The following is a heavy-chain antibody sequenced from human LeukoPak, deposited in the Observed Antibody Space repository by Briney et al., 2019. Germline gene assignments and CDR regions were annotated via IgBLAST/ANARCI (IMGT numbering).Heavy chain of an antibody. CDR1: GGSISSSSYY. J-gene: IGHJ6*03. CDR3: ARLRVLRLYMDV. CDR2: TYYSGST. Sequence: SETLSLTCTVSGGSISSSSYYWGWIRQPPGKGLEWIGSTYYSGSTYYNPSLKSRVTISVDTSKNQFSLKLSSVTAADTAVYYCARLRVLRLYMDVWGKGTTVTVSS. V-gene: IGHV4-39*01. D-gene: IGHD3-3*01.